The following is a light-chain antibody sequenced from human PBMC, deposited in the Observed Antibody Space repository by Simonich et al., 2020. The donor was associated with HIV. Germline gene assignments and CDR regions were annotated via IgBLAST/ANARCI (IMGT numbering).Light chain of an antibody. CDR3: MQALQTPWT. CDR1: QSLLHINAYNY. J-gene: IGKJ1*01. CDR2: LGS. Sequence: DIVMTQSPLSLPVTPGEPASISCKSSQSLLHINAYNYFDWYLQKPGQSPQLLIYLGSNRASGVPDRFSGSGSGTDFTLKITRVEAEDVGVYYCMQALQTPWTFGQGTKVEIK. V-gene: IGKV2-28*01.